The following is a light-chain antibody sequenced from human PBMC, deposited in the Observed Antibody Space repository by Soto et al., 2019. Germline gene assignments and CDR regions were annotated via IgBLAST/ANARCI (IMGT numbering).Light chain of an antibody. CDR3: QQYGSSPGT. Sequence: EIVMTQSPGTLSLSPGETATLSCRASQSVSSNYVAWFHQKPGQAPRLLIYGAYSRATGIQDRFSGSGSGTDFTLTIRRLEPEDFAVYYCQQYGSSPGTFGQGTKVDIK. V-gene: IGKV3-20*01. CDR1: QSVSSNY. CDR2: GAY. J-gene: IGKJ1*01.